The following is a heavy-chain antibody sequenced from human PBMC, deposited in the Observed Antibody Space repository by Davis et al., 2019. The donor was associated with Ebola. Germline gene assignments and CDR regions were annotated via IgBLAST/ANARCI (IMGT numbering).Heavy chain of an antibody. CDR3: VKTQFLEWSYGMDV. V-gene: IGHV3-64D*06. D-gene: IGHD3-3*01. CDR1: GFSFSNYT. CDR2: ISSNGDST. J-gene: IGHJ6*02. Sequence: GGSLRLSCSASGFSFSNYTMHWVRQAPGKGLEYVSAISSNGDSTYYADSMKGRFIISRDNSKNTLYLQMSSLRAEDTAVYWCVKTQFLEWSYGMDVWGQGTTVIVSS.